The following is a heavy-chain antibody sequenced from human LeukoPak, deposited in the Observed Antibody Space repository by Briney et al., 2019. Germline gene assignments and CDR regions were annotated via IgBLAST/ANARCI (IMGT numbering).Heavy chain of an antibody. V-gene: IGHV5-51*01. CDR2: IYPGDSDT. Sequence: KGGESLKISCKASGYKFSNYWIVWVRQMPGKGLEWMGIIYPGDSDTAYGPSFQDRVTISADKSNYTALLHLSSLRASDTAIYYCARIRVGATGGLYYYYYMDVWGKGTTVTVSS. CDR1: GYKFSNYW. J-gene: IGHJ6*03. CDR3: ARIRVGATGGLYYYYYMDV. D-gene: IGHD1-26*01.